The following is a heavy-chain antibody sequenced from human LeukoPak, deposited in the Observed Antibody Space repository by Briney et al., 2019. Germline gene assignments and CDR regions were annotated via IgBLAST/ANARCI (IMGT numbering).Heavy chain of an antibody. CDR1: GGSLSGYY. D-gene: IGHD5-12*01. J-gene: IGHJ4*02. V-gene: IGHV4-31*11. CDR2: IYYSGST. CDR3: ARDRSGYDNIFDY. Sequence: PSETLSLTCAVYGGSLSGYYWSWIRQHPGKGLEWIGYIYYSGSTYYNPSLKSRVTISVDTSKNQFSLKLSSVTAADTAVYYCARDRSGYDNIFDYWGQGILVTVSS.